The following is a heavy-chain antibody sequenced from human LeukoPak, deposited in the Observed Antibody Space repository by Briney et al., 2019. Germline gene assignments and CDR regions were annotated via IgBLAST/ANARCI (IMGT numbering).Heavy chain of an antibody. Sequence: SETLSLTCTVSGGSISSYYWSWIRQPPGKGLEWIGYIYYSENTNYNPSLKSRVTISVDTSKNQFSLKLSSVTAADTAVYYCARGRREWLRAYYYMDVWGKGTTVTISS. J-gene: IGHJ6*03. D-gene: IGHD5-12*01. CDR2: IYYSENT. CDR3: ARGRREWLRAYYYMDV. CDR1: GGSISSYY. V-gene: IGHV4-59*08.